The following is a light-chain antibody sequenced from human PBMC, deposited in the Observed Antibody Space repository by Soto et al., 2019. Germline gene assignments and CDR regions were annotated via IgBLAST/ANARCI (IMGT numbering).Light chain of an antibody. V-gene: IGLV2-14*01. Sequence: QPVLTQPASVSGSLGQSITISCAGTGSDIGGYNYVSWYQQYAGKAPKLIIFEVSDRPSGVSHRFSGSKSGNTASLTISGLQAEDEADYYCSSYSNSNTPFLFGGGTKLTVL. J-gene: IGLJ2*01. CDR1: GSDIGGYNY. CDR2: EVS. CDR3: SSYSNSNTPFL.